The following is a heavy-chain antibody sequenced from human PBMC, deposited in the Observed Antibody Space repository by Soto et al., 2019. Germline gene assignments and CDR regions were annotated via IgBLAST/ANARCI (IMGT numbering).Heavy chain of an antibody. D-gene: IGHD3-10*01. J-gene: IGHJ5*01. V-gene: IGHV1-2*04. CDR1: GYTFTGYY. CDR2: INPNSGGT. Sequence: ASVKVSCKASGYTFTGYYMHWVRQAPGQGLEWMGWINPNSGGTNYAQKFQGWVTMTRDTSISTAYMELSRLRSDDTAVYYCAIGGRSTMVRGVLNWFDPWGQETLVTVSS. CDR3: AIGGRSTMVRGVLNWFDP.